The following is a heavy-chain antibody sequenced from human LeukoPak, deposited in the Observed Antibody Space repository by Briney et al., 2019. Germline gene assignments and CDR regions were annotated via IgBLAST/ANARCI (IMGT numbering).Heavy chain of an antibody. CDR2: IYHSGST. Sequence: SETLSLTCAVSGYSISSGYYWGWIRQPPGKGLEWIGSIYHSGSTYYNPSLKSRVTISVDTSKNQFSLKLSSVTAADTAVYYCARAGGSYDYYYGMDVWGQGTTVTVSS. CDR3: ARAGGSYDYYYGMDV. V-gene: IGHV4-38-2*01. CDR1: GYSISSGYY. J-gene: IGHJ6*02. D-gene: IGHD1-26*01.